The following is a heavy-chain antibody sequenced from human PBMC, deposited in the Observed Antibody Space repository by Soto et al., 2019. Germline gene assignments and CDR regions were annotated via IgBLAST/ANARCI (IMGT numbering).Heavy chain of an antibody. CDR1: GYTFTSYG. Sequence: ASVKVSCKASGYTFTSYGISWVRQAPGQGLEWMGWISAYNGNTNYAQKLQGRVTMTTDTSTSTGYMELRSLRSDDTAVYYCARDSYYYDTSGYRTVDYWGQGTLVTVSS. D-gene: IGHD3-22*01. CDR3: ARDSYYYDTSGYRTVDY. V-gene: IGHV1-18*01. J-gene: IGHJ4*02. CDR2: ISAYNGNT.